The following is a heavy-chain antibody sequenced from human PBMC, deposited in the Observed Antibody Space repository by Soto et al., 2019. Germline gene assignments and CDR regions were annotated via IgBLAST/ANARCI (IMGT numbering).Heavy chain of an antibody. D-gene: IGHD7-27*01. V-gene: IGHV4-61*01. Sequence: PSETPSLTCNVSGGSVSSVKYFWSWIRQPPGKGLEWIAYIYNNGNTNYNPSLKSRATISVDTSKNQCSLKLTSVTAADSAVYFCARTVMPVGNLAAFDHWGQGVLVTVSS. CDR2: IYNNGNT. CDR3: ARTVMPVGNLAAFDH. CDR1: GGSVSSVKYF. J-gene: IGHJ4*02.